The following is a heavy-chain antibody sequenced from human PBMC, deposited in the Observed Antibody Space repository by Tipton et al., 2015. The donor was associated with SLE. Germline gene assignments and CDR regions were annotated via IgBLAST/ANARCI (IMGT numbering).Heavy chain of an antibody. CDR3: AREDQSVGATPYFDY. CDR2: INHSGST. Sequence: TLSLTCAVYGGSFSGYYWSWIRQPPGKGLEWIGEINHSGSTNYNPSLKSRVTISVDTSKNQFSLKLRSVTAADTAVYYCAREDQSVGATPYFDYWGQGTLVTVSS. J-gene: IGHJ4*02. CDR1: GGSFSGYY. V-gene: IGHV4-34*01. D-gene: IGHD1-26*01.